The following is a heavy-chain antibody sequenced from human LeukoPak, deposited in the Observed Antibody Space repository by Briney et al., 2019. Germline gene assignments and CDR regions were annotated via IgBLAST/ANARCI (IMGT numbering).Heavy chain of an antibody. J-gene: IGHJ4*02. Sequence: QPGGSLRLSCAASGFTFSSYAMSWVRQAPGKGLEWVSAISGSGGGTYYADSVKGRFTISRDNSKNTLYLQMNSLRAEDTAVYYCAKGHVMIIVGATDFDYWGQGTLVTVSS. CDR1: GFTFSSYA. D-gene: IGHD1-26*01. CDR2: ISGSGGGT. CDR3: AKGHVMIIVGATDFDY. V-gene: IGHV3-23*01.